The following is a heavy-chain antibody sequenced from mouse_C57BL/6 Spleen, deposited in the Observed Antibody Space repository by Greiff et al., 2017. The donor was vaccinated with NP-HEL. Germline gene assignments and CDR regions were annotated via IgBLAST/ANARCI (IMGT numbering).Heavy chain of an antibody. J-gene: IGHJ1*03. D-gene: IGHD1-1*01. CDR2: INYDGSST. CDR1: GFTFSDYY. Sequence: EVQRVESEGGLVQPGSSMKLSCTASGFTFSDYYTAWVRQVPEKGLEWVANINYDGSSTYYLDSLKSRFIISRDNAKNILYLQMSSLKSEDTATYYCARDTYYYGSSYRYFDVWGTGTTVTVSS. CDR3: ARDTYYYGSSYRYFDV. V-gene: IGHV5-16*01.